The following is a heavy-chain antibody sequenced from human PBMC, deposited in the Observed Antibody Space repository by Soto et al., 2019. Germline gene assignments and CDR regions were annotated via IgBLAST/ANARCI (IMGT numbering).Heavy chain of an antibody. V-gene: IGHV4-59*01. CDR1: GGSISSYY. CDR2: IYYSGST. Sequence: QVQLQESGPGLVKPSETLSLTCTVSGGSISSYYWSWIRQPPGKGLEWIGYIYYSGSTNYNPSLKSRVTISVDTSKNQFSLKLSSVTAADTAVYYCASGYSQHWFDPWGQGTLVTVSS. J-gene: IGHJ5*02. D-gene: IGHD6-13*01. CDR3: ASGYSQHWFDP.